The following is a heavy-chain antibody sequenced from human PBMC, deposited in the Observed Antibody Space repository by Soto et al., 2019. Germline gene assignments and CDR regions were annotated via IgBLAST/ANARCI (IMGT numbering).Heavy chain of an antibody. CDR2: MYFGGSF. CDR1: GASVSNGY. CDR3: ARSYYDATGFAVDP. V-gene: IGHV4-59*02. Sequence: QTQLQESGPGLVKPSETLSLTCTVSGASVSNGYWSWIRPTPEKGLEWIGFMYFGGSFNYNPSLTSRVTISVATPNNQLSLKVSSVTAADTAVYYCARSYYDATGFAVDPCCQGTLVIVSS. J-gene: IGHJ5*02. D-gene: IGHD3-22*01.